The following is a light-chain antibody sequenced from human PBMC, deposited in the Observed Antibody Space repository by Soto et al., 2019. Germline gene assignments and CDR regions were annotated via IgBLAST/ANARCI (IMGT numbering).Light chain of an antibody. Sequence: DIQMTQSPSTLSASIGDRVTITCRASQSVDSWLAWYQQQPGKAPKLLIYRASTLQTGVPSRFSGTGSGTQFALTISSLQPDDFANYYCQHYNDYSRVFGQGNKV. CDR2: RAS. V-gene: IGKV1-5*03. J-gene: IGKJ1*01. CDR1: QSVDSW. CDR3: QHYNDYSRV.